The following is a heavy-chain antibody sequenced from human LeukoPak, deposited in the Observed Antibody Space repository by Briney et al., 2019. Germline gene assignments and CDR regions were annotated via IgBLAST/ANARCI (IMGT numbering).Heavy chain of an antibody. J-gene: IGHJ5*02. CDR3: ARHPRPLNWFDP. Sequence: SETLSLTCTVSGGSISSSSYYWGWIRQPPGKGLEWIGSIYYSGSTYYNPSLKSRVTISVDTSKNQFSLKLSSVTAADTAVYYCARHPRPLNWFDPWGQGTLVTVSS. V-gene: IGHV4-39*01. CDR2: IYYSGST. CDR1: GGSISSSSYY.